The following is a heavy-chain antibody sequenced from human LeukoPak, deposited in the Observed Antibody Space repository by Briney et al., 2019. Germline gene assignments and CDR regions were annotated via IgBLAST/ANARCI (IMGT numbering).Heavy chain of an antibody. CDR1: GFIFSSHA. Sequence: GGSLRLSCAASGFIFSSHAMVWVRQAPGKGLECVSFISHDGSESFHTESVKGRFTISRDNFKNTVDLQVSGLKEEDTAVYYCARDWGQRGVGATLANWGQGTLVIVSS. J-gene: IGHJ4*02. CDR3: ARDWGQRGVGATLAN. V-gene: IGHV3-30-3*01. D-gene: IGHD1-26*01. CDR2: ISHDGSES.